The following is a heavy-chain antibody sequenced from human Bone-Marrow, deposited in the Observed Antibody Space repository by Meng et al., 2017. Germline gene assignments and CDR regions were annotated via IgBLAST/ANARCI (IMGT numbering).Heavy chain of an antibody. Sequence: QVQPPEPVLIPSNPSGPLSLTCAGSGGSTSSSNGRSWIRQPPLTVLHCIGEIYYSGSTNYNPSLKSRVTISVDQSKNQFSLKLSSVPAADTAVYNCARDLVRTAMVGGIDYWGQGTLVTVSS. CDR2: IYYSGST. J-gene: IGHJ4*02. CDR1: GGSTSSSNG. CDR3: ARDLVRTAMVGGIDY. D-gene: IGHD5-18*01. V-gene: IGHV4-4*02.